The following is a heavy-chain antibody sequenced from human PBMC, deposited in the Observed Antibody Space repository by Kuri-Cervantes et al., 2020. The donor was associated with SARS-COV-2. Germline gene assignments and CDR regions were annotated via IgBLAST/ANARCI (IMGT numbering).Heavy chain of an antibody. CDR2: IDPSDSYT. CDR1: GYSFTSYW. J-gene: IGHJ4*02. D-gene: IGHD5-24*01. V-gene: IGHV5-10-1*01. Sequence: GGSLRLSCTGSGYSFTSYWISWVRQMHGKGPEWMGRIDPSDSYTNYSPSFQGHVTISADKSISTAYLQWSSLKASDTAMYYCAMGGVKGTAGYIFDYWGQGIQVTVSS. CDR3: AMGGVKGTAGYIFDY.